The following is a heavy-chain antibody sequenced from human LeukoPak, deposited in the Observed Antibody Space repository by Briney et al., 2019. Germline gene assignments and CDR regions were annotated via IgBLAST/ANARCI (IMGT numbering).Heavy chain of an antibody. CDR3: ANSEFYVSGKYAGLDN. D-gene: IGHD3-10*01. V-gene: IGHV3-23*01. J-gene: IGHJ4*02. CDR1: GLTFSTYV. CDR2: IGDDT. Sequence: GGSLTLSCAASGLTFSTYVMNWVRQAPGKGLEWVSTIGDDTYYADSVKGRITVSRDNSRNTLYLQMNFLGVEDTAVYYCANSEFYVSGKYAGLDNWGQGTLVTVSS.